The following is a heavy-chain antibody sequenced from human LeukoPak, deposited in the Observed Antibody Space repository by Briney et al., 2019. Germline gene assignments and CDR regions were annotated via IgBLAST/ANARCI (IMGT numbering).Heavy chain of an antibody. Sequence: SETLSLTCAVYGGSFSGYYWSWIRQPPGKGLEWIGEINHSGSTNYNPSLKSRVTISVDTSKNQFSLKLSSVTAADTAVYYCARDGWGYCSSTSCQTAHFDYWGQGTLVTVSS. CDR1: GGSFSGYY. J-gene: IGHJ4*02. D-gene: IGHD2-2*01. V-gene: IGHV4-34*01. CDR2: INHSGST. CDR3: ARDGWGYCSSTSCQTAHFDY.